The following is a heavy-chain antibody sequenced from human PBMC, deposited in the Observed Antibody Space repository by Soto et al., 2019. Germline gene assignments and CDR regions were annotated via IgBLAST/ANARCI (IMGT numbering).Heavy chain of an antibody. CDR3: AHRLPGPSGYDV. Sequence: QITLKESGPTLVKPTQTLTLTCTFSGFSLTSGVVGVGWIRQPPGEALEWLALIYWNDEQYYNPSLRNRLTITRDTFKNHVSLTMTNMDPVDTATYYCAHRLPGPSGYDVWGQGPTVTVSS. CDR1: GFSLTSGVVG. J-gene: IGHJ6*02. CDR2: IYWNDEQ. V-gene: IGHV2-5*01. D-gene: IGHD6-13*01.